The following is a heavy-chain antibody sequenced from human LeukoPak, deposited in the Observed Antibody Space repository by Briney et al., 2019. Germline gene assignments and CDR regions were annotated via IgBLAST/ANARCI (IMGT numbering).Heavy chain of an antibody. J-gene: IGHJ4*02. D-gene: IGHD1-26*01. Sequence: ASVKVSCKVSGYTLTELSMHWVRQAPGKGLEWMGSLDTEEGEKIYAQKIQGRVTMTEDTSTDKAYMELSSLISEDTAVYFCATGLGAGAAHWGQGTLVTVSS. CDR3: ATGLGAGAAH. CDR2: LDTEEGEK. V-gene: IGHV1-24*01. CDR1: GYTLTELS.